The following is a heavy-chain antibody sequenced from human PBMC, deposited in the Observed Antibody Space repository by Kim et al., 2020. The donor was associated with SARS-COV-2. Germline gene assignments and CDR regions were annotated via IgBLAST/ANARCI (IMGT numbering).Heavy chain of an antibody. J-gene: IGHJ2*01. CDR2: IYYSGST. D-gene: IGHD3-10*01. CDR3: ARHGKQLWFGDPRDWYFDL. Sequence: SETLSLTCTVSGGSISSYYWSWIRQPPGKGLEWIGYIYYSGSTNYNPSLKSRVTISVDTSKNQFSLKLSSVTAADTAVYYCARHGKQLWFGDPRDWYFDLWGRGTLVTVSS. V-gene: IGHV4-59*08. CDR1: GGSISSYY.